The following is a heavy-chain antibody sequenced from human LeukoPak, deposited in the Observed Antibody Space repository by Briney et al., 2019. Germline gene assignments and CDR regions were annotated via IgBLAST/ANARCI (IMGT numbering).Heavy chain of an antibody. CDR2: IKAKAHGGTI. CDR3: TTIGYYDSSGYLFDY. J-gene: IGHJ4*02. V-gene: IGHV3-15*01. Sequence: GGSLRLSCAASGFTFINAWMAWVRQAPGKGLEWVGRIKAKAHGGTIEYAAPVKGRFTISRDDSKNTLYLQMNSLITEDTAVYYCTTIGYYDSSGYLFDYWGQGTLVTVSS. D-gene: IGHD3-22*01. CDR1: GFTFINAW.